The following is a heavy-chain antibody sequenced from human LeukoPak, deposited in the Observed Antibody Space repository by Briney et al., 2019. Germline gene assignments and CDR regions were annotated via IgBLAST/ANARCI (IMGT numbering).Heavy chain of an antibody. D-gene: IGHD3-16*02. CDR1: GGSISSYY. CDR3: ARGDYDYVWGSYRYTGENQNWFDP. CDR2: IYTSGST. J-gene: IGHJ5*02. V-gene: IGHV4-4*07. Sequence: PSETLSLTCTVSGGSISSYYWSWIRQPAGKGLEWIGRIYTSGSTNYSPSLKSRVTMSVDTSKNQFSLKLSSVTAADTAVYYCARGDYDYVWGSYRYTGENQNWFDPWGQGTLVTVSS.